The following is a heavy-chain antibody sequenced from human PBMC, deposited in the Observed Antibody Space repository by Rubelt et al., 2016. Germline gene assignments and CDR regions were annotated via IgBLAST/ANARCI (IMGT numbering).Heavy chain of an antibody. CDR2: IIPILGIA. Sequence: QVQLVQSGAEVKKPGSSVKVSCKASGGTFSSYAISWVRQAPGQGLEWMGRIIPILGIANYAQKFQGDVTITADKSTGTSYMELSSLRSEDTAVYYCASPTTVTTSCDYWGQGTLVTVSS. CDR1: GGTFSSYA. CDR3: ASPTTVTTSCDY. J-gene: IGHJ4*02. V-gene: IGHV1-69*04. D-gene: IGHD4-17*01.